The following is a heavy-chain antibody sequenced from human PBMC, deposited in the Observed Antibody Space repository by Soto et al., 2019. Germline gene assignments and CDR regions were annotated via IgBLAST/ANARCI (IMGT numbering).Heavy chain of an antibody. Sequence: EVQLLESGGGLAQPGGSLRLSCAASGFTFSSYAMSWVRQAPGKGLEWVSAISGSGVSTYYADSVKGRFTISRDNSKNTLYLQMNSLRAEDTAVYYCAKSPGMYYYDSSGYYHYDYCGQGTLVTVSS. D-gene: IGHD3-22*01. V-gene: IGHV3-23*01. CDR3: AKSPGMYYYDSSGYYHYDY. CDR2: ISGSGVST. CDR1: GFTFSSYA. J-gene: IGHJ4*02.